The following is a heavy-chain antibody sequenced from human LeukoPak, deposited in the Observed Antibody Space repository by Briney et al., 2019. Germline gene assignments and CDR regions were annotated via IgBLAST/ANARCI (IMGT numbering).Heavy chain of an antibody. Sequence: SETLSLTCTVSSLSISTYYGSWIRQPPAKAREGIVYINYSGSTDYNPPLKRRVTITVHTSKNHFSLNLLSVTPADTAVYYCARDGAVVGGGRWFDRWGQGSLVTVSS. CDR2: INYSGST. CDR1: SLSISTYY. CDR3: ARDGAVVGGGRWFDR. D-gene: IGHD6-19*01. J-gene: IGHJ5*02. V-gene: IGHV4-59*01.